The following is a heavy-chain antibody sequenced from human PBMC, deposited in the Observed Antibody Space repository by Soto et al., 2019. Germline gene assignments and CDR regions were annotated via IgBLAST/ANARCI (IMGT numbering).Heavy chain of an antibody. D-gene: IGHD3-3*01. CDR2: ISGSGGST. V-gene: IGHV3-23*01. Sequence: EVQLLESGGGLVQPGGSLRLSCAASGFTFSSYAMSWVRQAPGKGLEWVSAISGSGGSTYYADSVKGRFTISRDNSKNTMNLHMNSLRAEDTAVYYCANRPTTYYDFWSGYPGYDYWGQGTLVTVSS. CDR1: GFTFSSYA. CDR3: ANRPTTYYDFWSGYPGYDY. J-gene: IGHJ4*02.